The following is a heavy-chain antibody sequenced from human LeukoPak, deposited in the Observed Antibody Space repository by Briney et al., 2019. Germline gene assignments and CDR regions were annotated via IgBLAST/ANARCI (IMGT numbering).Heavy chain of an antibody. CDR2: IYYSGST. CDR3: AGEAAAGTNFDY. V-gene: IGHV4-59*01. CDR1: GGSISSYY. Sequence: PSETLSLTCTVSGGSISSYYWSWIRQPPGKGLEWIGYIYYSGSTNYNPSLESRVTISVDTSKNQFSLRLTSVTAADTAIYFCAGEAAAGTNFDYWGQGILVTVSS. J-gene: IGHJ4*02. D-gene: IGHD6-13*01.